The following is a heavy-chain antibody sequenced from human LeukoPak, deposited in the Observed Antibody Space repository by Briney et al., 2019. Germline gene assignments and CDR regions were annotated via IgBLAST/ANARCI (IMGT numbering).Heavy chain of an antibody. CDR3: ARDRQCGY. Sequence: PAASVKVSCKASGYTFTSYGISWVRQAPGQGLEWMGWISPYNGNTNCAPKLQGRLTMTTDTSTSTAYMELRSLRSDDTAVYYCARDRQCGYWGQGTLVTVSS. CDR2: ISPYNGNT. CDR1: GYTFTSYG. J-gene: IGHJ4*02. V-gene: IGHV1-18*01. D-gene: IGHD2-21*01.